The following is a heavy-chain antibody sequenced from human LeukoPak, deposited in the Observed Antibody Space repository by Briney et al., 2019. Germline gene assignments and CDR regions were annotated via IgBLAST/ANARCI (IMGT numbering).Heavy chain of an antibody. CDR2: INPNSGGT. CDR3: AGVVSRHCSSTSCPFDY. D-gene: IGHD2-2*01. V-gene: IGHV1-2*02. CDR1: GYTFTGYY. Sequence: ASVKVTCKASGYTFTGYYMHWVRQAPGQGLEWMGWINPNSGGTNYAQKFQGRVTMTRDTSISTAYMELSRLTSDDTAVYYCAGVVSRHCSSTSCPFDYWGQGTLVTVSS. J-gene: IGHJ4*02.